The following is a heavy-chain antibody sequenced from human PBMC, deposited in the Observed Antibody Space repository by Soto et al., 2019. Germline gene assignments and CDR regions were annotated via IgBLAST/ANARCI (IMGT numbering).Heavy chain of an antibody. J-gene: IGHJ6*02. Sequence: QVQLVQSGAEVKKPGSSVKVSCKASGGTFSSYAISWVRQAPGQGLEWMGGIIPIFGTANYAQKFQGRVTISADKSTSTAYMELSSLRSEDTAVYYCARHTHGYSGYDFEDIRYYYYGMDVWGQGTTVTVSS. CDR2: IIPIFGTA. CDR3: ARHTHGYSGYDFEDIRYYYYGMDV. V-gene: IGHV1-69*06. CDR1: GGTFSSYA. D-gene: IGHD5-12*01.